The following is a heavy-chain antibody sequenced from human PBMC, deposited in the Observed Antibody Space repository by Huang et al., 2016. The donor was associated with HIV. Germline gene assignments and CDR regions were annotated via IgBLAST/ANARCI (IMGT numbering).Heavy chain of an antibody. CDR3: ARHMDCSSSSCLAGGHERGPFDM. V-gene: IGHV4-39*01. J-gene: IGHJ3*02. Sequence: QLQLQESGPGLVKPSETLSLTCSVSGGSISSSSYYWGWIRQPPGKGLEWIGSIYYSGRTFYNPSLKSRGTISVDTSKNQFSLRLSSGTAADTSVYYCARHMDCSSSSCLAGGHERGPFDMWGQGTMVTVSS. CDR2: IYYSGRT. CDR1: GGSISSSSYY. D-gene: IGHD2-2*01.